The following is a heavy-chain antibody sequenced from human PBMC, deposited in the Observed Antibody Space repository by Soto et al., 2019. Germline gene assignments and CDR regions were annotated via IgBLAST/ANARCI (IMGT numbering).Heavy chain of an antibody. V-gene: IGHV3-9*01. CDR2: ISWNSGSI. CDR1: GFTFDDYA. J-gene: IGHJ4*02. CDR3: AKVLIKYSGPSWCFDY. D-gene: IGHD5-12*01. Sequence: GGSLRLSCAASGFTFDDYAMHWVRQAPGKGLEWVSGISWNSGSIGYADSVKGRFTISRDNAKNSLYLQMNSLRAEDTALYYCAKVLIKYSGPSWCFDYWGQGTLVAVSS.